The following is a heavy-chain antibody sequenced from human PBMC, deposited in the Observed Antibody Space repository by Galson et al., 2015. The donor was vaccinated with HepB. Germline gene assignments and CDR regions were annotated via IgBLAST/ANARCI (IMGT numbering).Heavy chain of an antibody. V-gene: IGHV3-21*01. D-gene: IGHD5-18*01. Sequence: SLRLSCAASGFTFSSYSMNWVRQAPGKGLEWVSSISSSSSYIYYADSVKGRFTISRDNAKNTLYLQMNSLRAEDTAVYYCARGGIQLWFEIGYWGQGTLVTVSS. CDR2: ISSSSSYI. CDR3: ARGGIQLWFEIGY. J-gene: IGHJ4*02. CDR1: GFTFSSYS.